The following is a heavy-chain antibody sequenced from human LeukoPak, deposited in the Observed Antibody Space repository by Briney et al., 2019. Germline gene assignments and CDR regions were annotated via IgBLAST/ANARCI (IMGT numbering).Heavy chain of an antibody. J-gene: IGHJ3*02. V-gene: IGHV3-7*05. CDR1: GFTFSSSW. CDR3: ARDCGSDCSQAFDI. D-gene: IGHD2-21*02. CDR2: IKEDGTEE. Sequence: GGSLRLSCAASGFTFSSSWMTWVRQAPGKGLEWVAHIKEDGTEEYYVDSVKGRFTISRDNAKHSLYLQMNSLRAEDTAVYYCARDCGSDCSQAFDIWGQGTMVTVSS.